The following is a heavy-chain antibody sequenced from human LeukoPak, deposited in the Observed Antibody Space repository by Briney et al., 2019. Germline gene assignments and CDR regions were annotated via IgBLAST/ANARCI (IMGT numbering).Heavy chain of an antibody. CDR2: ITPSGSS. CDR1: RGSFSGYN. CDR3: AREGGLQHHFDY. Sequence: SETLSLTCAVYRGSFSGYNWGWIRQPPGKGLEWIGEITPSGSSNYNPSLKSRVTISVDPSKNQFSLRLRSVTAADTAVYYCAREGGLQHHFDYWGQGTLVTVSS. J-gene: IGHJ4*02. V-gene: IGHV4-34*01. D-gene: IGHD4-11*01.